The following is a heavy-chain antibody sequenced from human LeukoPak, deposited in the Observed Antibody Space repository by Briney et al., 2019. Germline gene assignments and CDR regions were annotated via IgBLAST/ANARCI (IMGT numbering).Heavy chain of an antibody. J-gene: IGHJ4*02. Sequence: GGSLRLSCAASGFTFTNHWMHWVRQAPGKGLVWVSRINSDGSSTSFADSVKGRFTISRDNAKNSLYLQMNSLRAEDTAVYYCAREPSKQHLDIWGQGTLVTVSS. CDR1: GFTFTNHW. V-gene: IGHV3-74*01. CDR2: INSDGSST. CDR3: AREPSKQHLDI. D-gene: IGHD6-13*01.